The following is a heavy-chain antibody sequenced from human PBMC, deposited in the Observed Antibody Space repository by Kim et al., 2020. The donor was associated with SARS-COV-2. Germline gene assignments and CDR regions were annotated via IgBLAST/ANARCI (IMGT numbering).Heavy chain of an antibody. V-gene: IGHV3-30*18. D-gene: IGHD3-3*01. CDR1: GFTFSNYG. Sequence: GGSLRLSCAASGFTFSNYGMNWVRQAPGKGLEWVAGISFDGDNRYSADSVKGRITISRDNSKNTLYLQMNSLRAEDTAVYYCAKDQYYDFWSGGVDYWGQGTLVTVSS. J-gene: IGHJ4*02. CDR3: AKDQYYDFWSGGVDY. CDR2: ISFDGDNR.